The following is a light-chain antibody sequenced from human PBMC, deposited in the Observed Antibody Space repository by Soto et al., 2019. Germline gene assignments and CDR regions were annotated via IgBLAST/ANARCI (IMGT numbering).Light chain of an antibody. CDR3: QQLNTYPLT. CDR2: GAS. V-gene: IGKV1-9*01. J-gene: IGKJ4*01. Sequence: DIQLTQSPSFLSASVGDRVTITCRASQVIFSYLAWYQQKPGRAPKLLIYGASTLQSGVPPRFSGSGSGTEFTLTINSLQPEDFASYYCQQLNTYPLTFGGGTKVEIK. CDR1: QVIFSY.